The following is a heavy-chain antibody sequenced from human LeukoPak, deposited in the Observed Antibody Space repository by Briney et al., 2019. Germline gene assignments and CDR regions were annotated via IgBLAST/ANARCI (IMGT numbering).Heavy chain of an antibody. J-gene: IGHJ4*02. Sequence: SETLSLTCTVSGDSISSSTSSTTYYWGWIRQPPGEGLEWIGSITYSGATHYNESLKSRVTISVDTSRNQFSLRLSSVTAADTAVYFCARHGGRYNWSPSDWGQGTLVTVSS. CDR2: ITYSGAT. CDR1: GDSISSSTSSTTYY. D-gene: IGHD1-20*01. CDR3: ARHGGRYNWSPSD. V-gene: IGHV4-39*01.